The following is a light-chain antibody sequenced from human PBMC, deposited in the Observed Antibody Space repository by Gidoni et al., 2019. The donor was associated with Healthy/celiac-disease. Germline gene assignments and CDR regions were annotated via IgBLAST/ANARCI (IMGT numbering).Light chain of an antibody. CDR3: QSADSSGTYV. V-gene: IGLV3-25*02. CDR2: KDS. J-gene: IGLJ1*01. Sequence: SPALTQPPSVSVSPGQTARITCSGDALPKQYAYWYQQKPGQAPVLVIYKDSERPSGIPERFSGSSSGTTVTLTISGVQAEDEADYYCQSADSSGTYVFGTGTKVTVL. CDR1: ALPKQY.